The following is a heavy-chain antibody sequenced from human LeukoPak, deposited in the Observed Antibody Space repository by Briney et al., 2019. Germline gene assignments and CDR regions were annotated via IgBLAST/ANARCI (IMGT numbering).Heavy chain of an antibody. Sequence: GGSLRLSCAASGFTFSSYSMNWVRQAPGKGLEWVSYISSGSSTIYYADSVKGRFTISRDNDKNSLYLQMKSLRAEDTAVYYCAKDLCSSSSCYLDIWGQGAMVTVSS. CDR2: ISSGSSTI. CDR1: GFTFSSYS. V-gene: IGHV3-48*01. J-gene: IGHJ3*02. CDR3: AKDLCSSSSCYLDI. D-gene: IGHD2-2*01.